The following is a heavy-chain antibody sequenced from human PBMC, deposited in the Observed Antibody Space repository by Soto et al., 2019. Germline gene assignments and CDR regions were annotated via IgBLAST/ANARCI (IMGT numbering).Heavy chain of an antibody. D-gene: IGHD2-15*01. CDR1: GFTFSSYW. V-gene: IGHV3-74*01. CDR3: ARALGCSGGSCYAQRPYYYYGMDV. Sequence: GGSLRLSCAASGFTFSSYWMHWVRQAPGEGLVWVSRINSDGSSTSYADSVKGRFTISRDNAKNTLYLQMNSLRAEDTAVYYSARALGCSGGSCYAQRPYYYYGMDVWGQGTTVTVSS. CDR2: INSDGSST. J-gene: IGHJ6*02.